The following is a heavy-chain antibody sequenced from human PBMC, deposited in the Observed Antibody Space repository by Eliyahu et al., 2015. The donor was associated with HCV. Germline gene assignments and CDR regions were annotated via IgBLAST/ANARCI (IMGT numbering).Heavy chain of an antibody. CDR2: ITGDGDDP. V-gene: IGHV3-23*01. J-gene: IGHJ5*02. D-gene: IGHD3-10*01. CDR3: AKGSQSIMVRGIIDS. Sequence: EVHLLESGGGLVQPGGSLRLSCAASGFTFRSYAMSWVRQAPGKGLEWVSGITGDGDDPYYADSVEGRLTISRDNSRNTLYLQMNSLRAEDTALYYCAKGSQSIMVRGIIDSWGQGTLVTVSS. CDR1: GFTFRSYA.